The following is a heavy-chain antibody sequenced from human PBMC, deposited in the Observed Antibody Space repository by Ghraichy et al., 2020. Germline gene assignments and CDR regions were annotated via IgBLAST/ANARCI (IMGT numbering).Heavy chain of an antibody. D-gene: IGHD6-13*01. Sequence: SETLSLTCAVSRNSLSSGGYYWSWIRHHPGKGLEWIGYIFYTGNTYYNPSLKSRATISVDMPKNQFSLKLSSVTVADTAMYYCARGYSSSPGTFDIWGQGTTVTVSS. J-gene: IGHJ3*02. CDR3: ARGYSSSPGTFDI. V-gene: IGHV4-31*11. CDR2: IFYTGNT. CDR1: RNSLSSGGYY.